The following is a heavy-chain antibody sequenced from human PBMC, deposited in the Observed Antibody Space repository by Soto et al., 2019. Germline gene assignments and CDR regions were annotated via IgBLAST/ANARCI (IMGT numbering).Heavy chain of an antibody. D-gene: IGHD6-13*01. Sequence: QVQLVESGGGLVKPGGSLRLSCAASGFTFSDYYMSWIRQAPGKGLEWLSYISSSSSYINYADSVKGRFTISRDNAKNSLYLEMRRLRAEDTAVYYWAREGPGSSRLDVDSLGQGTLVTVSS. CDR1: GFTFSDYY. V-gene: IGHV3-11*05. CDR2: ISSSSSYI. J-gene: IGHJ4*02. CDR3: AREGPGSSRLDVDS.